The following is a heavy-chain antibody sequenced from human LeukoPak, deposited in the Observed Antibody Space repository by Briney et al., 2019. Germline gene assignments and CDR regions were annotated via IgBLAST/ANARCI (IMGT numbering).Heavy chain of an antibody. V-gene: IGHV4-4*07. Sequence: PSETLSLTCTVSGGSISSYYWSWIQQPAGKGLEWIGRIYTSGSTNYNPSLKSRVTMSVDTSKNQFSLKLSSVTAADTAVYYCARDEAYCGGDFYSDYYYYYMDVWGKGTTVTVSS. CDR2: IYTSGST. CDR1: GGSISSYY. J-gene: IGHJ6*03. CDR3: ARDEAYCGGDFYSDYYYYYMDV. D-gene: IGHD2-21*02.